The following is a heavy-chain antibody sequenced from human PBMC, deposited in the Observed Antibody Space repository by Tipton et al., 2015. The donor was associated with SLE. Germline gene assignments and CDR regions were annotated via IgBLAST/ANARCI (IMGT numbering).Heavy chain of an antibody. V-gene: IGHV4-38-2*01. J-gene: IGHJ2*01. CDR1: GYSISRGYY. Sequence: TLSLTCAVSGYSISRGYYWGWIRLPPRKGPEWIGRIYHSGSTYYNPPPKSRVTISVDTSKIQFSRNLSSVTAADTAVYYCARGEYYYDSRGRYVDLWGRGTLVSVSS. CDR2: IYHSGST. CDR3: ARGEYYYDSRGRYVDL. D-gene: IGHD3-22*01.